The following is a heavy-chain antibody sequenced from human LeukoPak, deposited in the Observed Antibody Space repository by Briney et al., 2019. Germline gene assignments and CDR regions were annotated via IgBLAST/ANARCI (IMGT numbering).Heavy chain of an antibody. Sequence: QPGGSLRLSCAASGFTFSSYEMNWVRQAPGKGLEWVSVIYSAGSTYYADSVRGRFIISRDNSKNTLYIQMNSLRAEDTAVYYCARGEDYGDYFDYWGQGTLVTVSS. CDR1: GFTFSSYE. D-gene: IGHD4-17*01. CDR2: IYSAGST. J-gene: IGHJ4*02. V-gene: IGHV3-66*01. CDR3: ARGEDYGDYFDY.